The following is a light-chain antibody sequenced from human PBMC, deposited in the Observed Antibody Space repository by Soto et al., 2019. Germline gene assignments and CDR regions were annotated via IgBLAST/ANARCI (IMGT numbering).Light chain of an antibody. CDR1: QDINTY. J-gene: IGKJ5*01. CDR2: AAS. CDR3: QQRKSYSIS. V-gene: IGKV1-9*01. Sequence: DTQLTQSPSFLSASVGDRVTITCRASQDINTYLAWYQQKPGKAPKLLTFAASTLQNGVPSRFSGSGSGTEFTITITILQTEDFATYYCQQRKSYSISCSHGTRLEIK.